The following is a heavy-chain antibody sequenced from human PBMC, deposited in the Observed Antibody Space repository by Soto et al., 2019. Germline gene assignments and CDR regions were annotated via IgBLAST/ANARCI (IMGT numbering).Heavy chain of an antibody. J-gene: IGHJ6*02. CDR2: IWYDGSNK. Sequence: QVQLVESGGGVVQSGRSLRLSCAASGFTFSSYGMHWVRQAPGKGLEWVAVIWYDGSNKYYADSVKGRFTISRDNSKNTLYLQMNSLRAEDTAVYYCARDSGPRGYSYGSPPFYYGMDVWGQGTTVTVSS. D-gene: IGHD5-18*01. CDR1: GFTFSSYG. V-gene: IGHV3-33*01. CDR3: ARDSGPRGYSYGSPPFYYGMDV.